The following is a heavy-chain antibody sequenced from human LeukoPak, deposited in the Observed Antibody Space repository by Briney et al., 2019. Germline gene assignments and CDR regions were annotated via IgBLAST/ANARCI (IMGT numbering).Heavy chain of an antibody. V-gene: IGHV4-4*07. CDR1: GGSISSYY. J-gene: IGHJ3*02. D-gene: IGHD2-21*01. Sequence: SETLSLTCTVSGGSISSYYWSWIRQPAGRGLEWIGRIYTSGSTNYNPSLKSRVTMSVDTSKNQFSLKLSSATAADTAVYYCARALLAAFGGGNANDAFDIWGQGTMVTVSS. CDR3: ARALLAAFGGGNANDAFDI. CDR2: IYTSGST.